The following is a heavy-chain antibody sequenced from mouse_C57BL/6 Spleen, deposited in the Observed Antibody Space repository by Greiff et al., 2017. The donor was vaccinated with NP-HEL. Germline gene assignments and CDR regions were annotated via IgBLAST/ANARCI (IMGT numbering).Heavy chain of an antibody. Sequence: VQLKQSGPELVKPGASVKISCKASGYSFTGYYMPWVKQSSEKSLEWIGEINPSTGGTSYNQKFKGKAPLTVDKSSSTAYMQRKSLTSEDSAVYYGASRGSSYDWYFDVWGTGTTVTVSS. J-gene: IGHJ1*03. CDR3: ASRGSSYDWYFDV. CDR2: INPSTGGT. D-gene: IGHD1-1*01. CDR1: GYSFTGYY. V-gene: IGHV1-43*01.